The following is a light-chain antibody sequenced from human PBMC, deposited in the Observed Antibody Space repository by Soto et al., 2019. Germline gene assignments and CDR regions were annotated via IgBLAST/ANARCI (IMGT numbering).Light chain of an antibody. CDR3: QAWGAGSVV. J-gene: IGLJ2*01. V-gene: IGLV4-69*01. CDR1: SEHSTYA. CDR2: IYSDGSH. Sequence: QSVLTQSPSASASLGASVKVTCTLNSEHSTYAIAWHRQQPEKGPRYLMRIYSDGSHVRGDGIPDRFLGSSSGAERHLTISRLQSDDEAEYYCQAWGAGSVVFGGGTKVTVL.